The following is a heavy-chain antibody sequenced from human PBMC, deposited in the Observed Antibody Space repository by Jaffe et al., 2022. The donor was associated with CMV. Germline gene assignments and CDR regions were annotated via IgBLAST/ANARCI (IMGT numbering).Heavy chain of an antibody. CDR2: INHSGST. CDR1: GGSFSGYY. CDR3: ARVLRIFVGGMDV. Sequence: QVQLQQWGAGLLKPSETLSLTCAVYGGSFSGYYWSWIRQPPGKGLEWIGEINHSGSTNYNPSLKSRVTISVDTSKNQFSLKLSSVTAADTAVYYCARVLRIFVGGMDVWGQGTTVTVSS. V-gene: IGHV4-34*01. D-gene: IGHD3-3*01. J-gene: IGHJ6*02.